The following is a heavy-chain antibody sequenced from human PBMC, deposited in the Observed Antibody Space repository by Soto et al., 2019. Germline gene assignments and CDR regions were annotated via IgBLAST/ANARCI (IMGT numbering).Heavy chain of an antibody. J-gene: IGHJ6*03. Sequence: SETLSLTCTVSGGSISSYYWSWIRQPPGKGLEWIGYIYYSGSTNYNPSLKSRVTISVDTSKNQFSLKLSSVTAADTAVYYCARVGYFSGGSCLRYSNYYYYYYYMDVWGKGTTVTVSS. D-gene: IGHD2-15*01. V-gene: IGHV4-59*01. CDR2: IYYSGST. CDR3: ARVGYFSGGSCLRYSNYYYYYYYMDV. CDR1: GGSISSYY.